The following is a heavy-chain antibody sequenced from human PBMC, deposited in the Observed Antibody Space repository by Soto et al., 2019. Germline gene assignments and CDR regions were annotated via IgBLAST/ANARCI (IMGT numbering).Heavy chain of an antibody. CDR1: GFTFSHYG. J-gene: IGHJ6*02. CDR3: AKSRDGYSFYFYYGMDV. D-gene: IGHD4-4*01. Sequence: GGSLRLSCAAPGFTFSHYGMHWVRQAPGKGLEWVAHILHDGGNEYYADSVKGRFTISRDNSKNTLFLQMNSLTGDDTAVYYCAKSRDGYSFYFYYGMDVWGQGTTVSVSS. CDR2: ILHDGGNE. V-gene: IGHV3-30*18.